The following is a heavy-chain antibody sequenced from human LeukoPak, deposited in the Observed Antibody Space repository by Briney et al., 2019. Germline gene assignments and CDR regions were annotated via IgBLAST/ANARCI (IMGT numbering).Heavy chain of an antibody. CDR2: INPNSGGS. V-gene: IGHV1-2*02. J-gene: IGHJ4*02. CDR3: ARSRAATADCSGGSCYTFDY. CDR1: GFTFTGYY. D-gene: IGHD2-15*01. Sequence: GASVKLSCTASGFTFTGYYMHWVRQAPGQGLEWMAWINPNSGGSNYAQKFQGRVTMTRDTSISTAYMELSRLGSDDTAVYYCARSRAATADCSGGSCYTFDYWGQGTLVAVSS.